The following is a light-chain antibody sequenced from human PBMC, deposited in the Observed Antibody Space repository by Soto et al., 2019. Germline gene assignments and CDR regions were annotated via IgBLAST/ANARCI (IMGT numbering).Light chain of an antibody. V-gene: IGKV3-15*01. CDR1: QTVSSN. Sequence: EIAMTQSPATLSVSPGEGATLSCRASQTVSSNLAWYQQKPGQAPRLLIYDASTRATGIPARFSGSGSGTEFTLTISSLQSEDYAVYYCQQYRKWPETFGQGTKVEIK. CDR3: QQYRKWPET. J-gene: IGKJ1*01. CDR2: DAS.